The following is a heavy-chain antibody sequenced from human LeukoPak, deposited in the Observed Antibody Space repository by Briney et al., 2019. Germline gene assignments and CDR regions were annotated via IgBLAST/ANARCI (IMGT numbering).Heavy chain of an antibody. V-gene: IGHV3-30*02. CDR2: IRNDETEI. CDR1: GFPFNAYN. CDR3: AKDGGRYRFDY. J-gene: IGHJ4*02. Sequence: GGSLRLSCVAPGFPFNAYNIHWLRQAPGRGLEWVSFIRNDETEIHYADFAKGRFTISRDKSKNSVYLQMNSLRPDDTALYYCAKDGGRYRFDYWGQGTTVTVSS. D-gene: IGHD3-16*02.